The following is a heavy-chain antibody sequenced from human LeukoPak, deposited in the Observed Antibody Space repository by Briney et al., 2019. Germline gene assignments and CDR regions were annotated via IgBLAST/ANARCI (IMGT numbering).Heavy chain of an antibody. CDR3: ARIHGTYCSSTSCYPAYYFDY. Sequence: PSETLSLTCTVSGGSISSGSYYWSWIRQPAGKGLEWIGRIYTSGSTNYNPSLKSRVTISVDTSKNQFSLKLSSVTAADTAVYYCARIHGTYCSSTSCYPAYYFDYWGQGTLVTVSS. CDR1: GGSISSGSYY. D-gene: IGHD2-2*01. CDR2: IYTSGST. J-gene: IGHJ4*02. V-gene: IGHV4-61*02.